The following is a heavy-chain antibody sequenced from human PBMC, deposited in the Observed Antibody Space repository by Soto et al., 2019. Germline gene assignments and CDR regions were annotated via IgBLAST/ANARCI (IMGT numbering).Heavy chain of an antibody. CDR3: ARARPTYSSSYFDY. Sequence: EVQLLESGGDLVQPGGSLRLSCAASGFTFSSYAMSWVRQAPGKGLEWVSAISDSGINTYYADSVKGRFTISRDNSKNTLYVHMNSLRAEDTAVYYCARARPTYSSSYFDYWGQGTLVTVSS. CDR1: GFTFSSYA. CDR2: ISDSGINT. J-gene: IGHJ4*02. V-gene: IGHV3-23*01. D-gene: IGHD3-22*01.